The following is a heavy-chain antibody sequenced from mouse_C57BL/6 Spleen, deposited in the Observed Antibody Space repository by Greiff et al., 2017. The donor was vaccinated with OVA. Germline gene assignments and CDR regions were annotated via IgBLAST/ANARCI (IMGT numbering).Heavy chain of an antibody. CDR3: AGRNSSGYAAY. CDR2: INPSSGYT. J-gene: IGHJ3*01. V-gene: IGHV1-7*01. D-gene: IGHD3-1*01. CDR1: GYTFTSYW. Sequence: QVQLQQSGAELVKPGASVKLSCKASGYTFTSYWMHWVKQRPGQGLEWIGYINPSSGYTTYNQKFKDKATLAADKSSSTAYMQLSSLTYDDSAVYYCAGRNSSGYAAYWGPGTLVTVSA.